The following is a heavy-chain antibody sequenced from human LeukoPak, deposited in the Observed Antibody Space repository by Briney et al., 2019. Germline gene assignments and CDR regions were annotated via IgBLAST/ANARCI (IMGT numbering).Heavy chain of an antibody. D-gene: IGHD3-10*02. CDR2: INPSGGST. CDR1: GYTFTSYY. CDR3: ARVYGVRIDY. Sequence: ASVKVSCKASGYTFTSYYMHWVRQAPGQGLECMGIINPSGGSTSYAQKFQGRVTMTRDTSTSTVYMELSSLRSGDTAVYYCARVYGVRIDYWGQGTLVTVSS. J-gene: IGHJ4*02. V-gene: IGHV1-46*01.